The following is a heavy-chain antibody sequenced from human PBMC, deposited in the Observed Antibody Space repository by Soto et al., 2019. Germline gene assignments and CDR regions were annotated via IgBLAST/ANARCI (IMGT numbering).Heavy chain of an antibody. V-gene: IGHV4-34*01. Sequence: SETLSLTCAVYGGSFSGYYWSWIRQPPGKGLEWIGEINHSGSTNYNPSLKSRVTISVDTSKNQLSLKLSSVTAADTAVYYCARMRGLRNPFDYWGQGTLVTVSS. CDR2: INHSGST. D-gene: IGHD5-12*01. CDR1: GGSFSGYY. J-gene: IGHJ4*02. CDR3: ARMRGLRNPFDY.